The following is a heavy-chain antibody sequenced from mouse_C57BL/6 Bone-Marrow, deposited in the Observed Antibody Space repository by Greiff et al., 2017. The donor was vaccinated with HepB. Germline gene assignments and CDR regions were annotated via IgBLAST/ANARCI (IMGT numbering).Heavy chain of an antibody. J-gene: IGHJ2*01. CDR2: IDPSDSYT. V-gene: IGHV1-59*01. CDR1: GYTFTSYW. D-gene: IGHD1-1*01. CDR3: APFITTVVEENYFDY. Sequence: VQLQQPGAELVRPGTSVKLSCKASGYTFTSYWMHWVKQRPGQGLEWIGVIDPSDSYTNYNQKFKGKATLTVDTSSSTAYMQLSSLTSEDSAVYYCAPFITTVVEENYFDYWGQGTTLTVSS.